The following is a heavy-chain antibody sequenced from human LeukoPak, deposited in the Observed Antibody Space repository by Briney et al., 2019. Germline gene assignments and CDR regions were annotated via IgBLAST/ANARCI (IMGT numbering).Heavy chain of an antibody. D-gene: IGHD2-15*01. CDR2: IYYSGST. CDR1: GGSISSYY. CDR3: ARAPGWSVESYYYYYGMDV. V-gene: IGHV4-59*01. J-gene: IGHJ6*02. Sequence: SETLSLTCTVSGGSISSYYWSWIRQPPGKGLEWIGYIYYSGSTNYNPSLKSRVTISVDTSKNQFSLKLSSVTAADTAVYYCARAPGWSVESYYYYYGMDVRGQGTTVTVSS.